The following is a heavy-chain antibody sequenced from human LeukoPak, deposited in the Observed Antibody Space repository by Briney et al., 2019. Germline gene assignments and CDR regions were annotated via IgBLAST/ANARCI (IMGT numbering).Heavy chain of an antibody. D-gene: IGHD1-26*01. CDR3: AKEKWELLGGYFDY. CDR2: IRYDGSNK. V-gene: IGHV3-30*02. Sequence: GGSLRLSCAASGFTFSSYGMHWVRQAPGKGLEWMAFIRYDGSNKYYADSVKGRFTISRDNSKNTLYLQMNSLRAEDTAVYYCAKEKWELLGGYFDYWGQGTLVTVSS. CDR1: GFTFSSYG. J-gene: IGHJ4*02.